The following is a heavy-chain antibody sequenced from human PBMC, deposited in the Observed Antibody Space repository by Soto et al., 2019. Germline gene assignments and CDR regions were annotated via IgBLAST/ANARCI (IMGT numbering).Heavy chain of an antibody. CDR3: ARNGTQTGYSYGMDV. J-gene: IGHJ6*02. D-gene: IGHD1-1*01. CDR2: IIPIFDTA. Sequence: ASVKVSCKASGGTFSDFTINWVRQAPGQRLEWMGGIIPIFDTANYAEKFQGRVTITADESTSTSFMEVSSLRSEDTAVYYCARNGTQTGYSYGMDVWGQGTMVTVSS. CDR1: GGTFSDFT. V-gene: IGHV1-69*13.